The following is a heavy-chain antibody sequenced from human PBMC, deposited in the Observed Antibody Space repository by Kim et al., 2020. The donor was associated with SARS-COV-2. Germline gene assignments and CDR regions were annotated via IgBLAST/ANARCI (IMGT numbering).Heavy chain of an antibody. CDR2: YSGGST. CDR3: AGELGL. V-gene: IGHV3-66*01. J-gene: IGHJ4*02. Sequence: YSGGSTYYADSVKGRFTISRDNSKNTLYLQMNSLRAEDTAVYYCAGELGLWGQGTLVTVSS.